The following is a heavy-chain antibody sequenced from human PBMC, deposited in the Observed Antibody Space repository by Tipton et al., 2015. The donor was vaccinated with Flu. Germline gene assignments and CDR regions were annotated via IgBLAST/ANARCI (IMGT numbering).Heavy chain of an antibody. CDR1: GFTFDDYA. J-gene: IGHJ6*02. CDR3: AKDLLERRDYYYGMDV. D-gene: IGHD1-1*01. V-gene: IGHV3-9*01. Sequence: SLRLSCAASGFTFDDYAMHWVRQAPGKGLEWVSGISWNSGSIGYADSVKGRFTISRDNAKNSLYLQMNSLRAEDTALYYCAKDLLERRDYYYGMDVWGQGTTVTVSS. CDR2: ISWNSGSI.